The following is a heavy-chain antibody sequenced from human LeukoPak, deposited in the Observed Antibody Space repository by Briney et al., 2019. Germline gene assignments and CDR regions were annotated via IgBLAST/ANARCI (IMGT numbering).Heavy chain of an antibody. J-gene: IGHJ4*02. CDR3: ASSITGGYIFDY. Sequence: SQTLSLTCTVSGGSISSGSYYWSWIRQPAGKGLEWIGRIYTSGSTNYNPSLKSRVTISVDTSKNQFSLKLSSVTAADTAVYYCASSITGGYIFDYWGQGTLVTVSS. D-gene: IGHD5-18*01. V-gene: IGHV4-61*02. CDR2: IYTSGST. CDR1: GGSISSGSYY.